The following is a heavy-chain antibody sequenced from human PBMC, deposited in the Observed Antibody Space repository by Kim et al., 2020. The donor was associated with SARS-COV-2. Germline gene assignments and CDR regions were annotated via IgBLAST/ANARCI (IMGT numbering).Heavy chain of an antibody. CDR2: ISYDGSNK. D-gene: IGHD2-15*01. V-gene: IGHV3-30*18. CDR3: ANYCSGGSCYPDYYYYGMDV. J-gene: IGHJ6*02. CDR1: GFTFSSYG. Sequence: GGSLRLSCAASGFTFSSYGMHWVRQAPGKGLDWVAVISYDGSNKYYADSVKGRFTISRDNSKNTLYLQMNSLRAEDTAVYYCANYCSGGSCYPDYYYYGMDVWGQGTTVTVSS.